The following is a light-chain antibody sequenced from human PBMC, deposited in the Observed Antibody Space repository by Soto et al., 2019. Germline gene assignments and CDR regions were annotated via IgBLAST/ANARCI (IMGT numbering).Light chain of an antibody. CDR3: QQYKGYWA. Sequence: DIQMTQSPSTLSASVGDRVTITCRASQSISDSLAWYQQKPGKAPKLLIYEASNLKSGVPSRFSGSGSGTEYTLTISSLQPDDFASYYCQQYKGYWAFGQGTKVEIK. CDR1: QSISDS. V-gene: IGKV1-5*03. CDR2: EAS. J-gene: IGKJ1*01.